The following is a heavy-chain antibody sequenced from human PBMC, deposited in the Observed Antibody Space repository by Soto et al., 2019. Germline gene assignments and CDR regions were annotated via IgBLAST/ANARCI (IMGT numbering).Heavy chain of an antibody. J-gene: IGHJ4*02. V-gene: IGHV4-39*01. CDR1: GGAISSRSYY. CDR3: ARHTPAISISDH. CDR2: MYYSGST. D-gene: IGHD2-15*01. Sequence: SETLSLTCTVSGGAISSRSYYWGWLRQQPRKGQEWIGSMYYSGSTYYNPSLKNQVTISVDTSKNQFSLKLSSVTAADTAVYYCARHTPAISISDHWGQGTLVTVSS.